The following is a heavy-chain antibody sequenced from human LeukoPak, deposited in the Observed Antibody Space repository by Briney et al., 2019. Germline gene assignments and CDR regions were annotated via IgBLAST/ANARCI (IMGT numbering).Heavy chain of an antibody. Sequence: GGSLRLSCAASGFTFSTYGMHWVRQAPGKGLEWVAVISYDGSNKYYTDSVKGRFTISRDNSKNTLYLQMNSLRAEDTAVYYCARDLALKIAAAGPNYYYGMDVWGQGTTVTVSS. CDR2: ISYDGSNK. D-gene: IGHD6-13*01. J-gene: IGHJ6*02. V-gene: IGHV3-30*03. CDR1: GFTFSTYG. CDR3: ARDLALKIAAAGPNYYYGMDV.